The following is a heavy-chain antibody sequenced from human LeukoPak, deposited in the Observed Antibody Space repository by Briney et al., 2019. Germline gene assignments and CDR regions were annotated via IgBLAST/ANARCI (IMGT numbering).Heavy chain of an antibody. CDR1: GGSISTYY. Sequence: SETLSLTCTVSGGSISTYYWTWIRQPAGKGLEWIGRILNGGSTNYNPSLKSRVTMSVDTSKNQFSLNLNSVTAADTAVYYCARGSTGGSGTYYRDYYYGMDVWGQGTTVTVSS. V-gene: IGHV4-4*07. J-gene: IGHJ6*02. CDR2: ILNGGST. D-gene: IGHD3-10*01. CDR3: ARGSTGGSGTYYRDYYYGMDV.